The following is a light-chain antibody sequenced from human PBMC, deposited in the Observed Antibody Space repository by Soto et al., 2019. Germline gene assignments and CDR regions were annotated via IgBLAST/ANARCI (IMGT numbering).Light chain of an antibody. CDR3: QQYNTYPGA. CDR2: DAS. CDR1: QSISSW. Sequence: DIHMSQSPSTLSASVGYRVTITCRASQSISSWLDWYQQKPGKAPKLLIYDASSLESGVPSRFRGSGSGTEFTLTISSLQPDEFEKKDCQQYNTYPGACGQGTKVDIK. J-gene: IGKJ1*01. V-gene: IGKV1-5*01.